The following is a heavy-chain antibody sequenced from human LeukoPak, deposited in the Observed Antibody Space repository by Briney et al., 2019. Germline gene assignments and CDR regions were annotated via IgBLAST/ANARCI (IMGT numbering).Heavy chain of an antibody. CDR1: GGSISSYY. J-gene: IGHJ3*02. D-gene: IGHD6-19*01. Sequence: KPSETLSLTCTVSGGSISSYYWSWIRQPPGKGLEWIGYIYYSGSTNYNPSLRSRVTISVETSKNQFSLKLSSVTAADTAVYYCARSRAKQWLVWGGAFDIWGQGTMVTVSS. V-gene: IGHV4-59*01. CDR3: ARSRAKQWLVWGGAFDI. CDR2: IYYSGST.